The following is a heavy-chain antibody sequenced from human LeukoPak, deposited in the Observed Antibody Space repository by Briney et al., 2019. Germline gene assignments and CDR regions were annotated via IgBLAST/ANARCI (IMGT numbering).Heavy chain of an antibody. CDR2: INSDGSST. CDR1: GFTFSSYW. V-gene: IGHV3-74*01. CDR3: STGSGHAFDI. Sequence: GGSLRLSCAASGFTFSSYWMHWVRQVPGKGLVWVSRINSDGSSTSYADSVKGRFTISRDNAKNTLYVQMNSLRAEDTAGYYCSTGSGHAFDIWGRGTMVTVSS. J-gene: IGHJ3*02. D-gene: IGHD3-10*01.